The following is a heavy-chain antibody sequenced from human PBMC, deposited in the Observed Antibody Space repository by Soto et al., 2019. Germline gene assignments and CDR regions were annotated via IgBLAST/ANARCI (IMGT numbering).Heavy chain of an antibody. CDR3: VGSGRWEKHQDY. Sequence: PSETLSLTCTFSVFSIISSSYDWCFIRQHPGKGLEWIGSIYYILSTYYSPSLKSRVTLSADTSRNQFSLKMNSLTATETAVYYCVGSGRWEKHQDYWGRGTMVTVSS. CDR1: VFSIISSSYD. CDR2: IYYILST. D-gene: IGHD1-26*01. J-gene: IGHJ4*02. V-gene: IGHV4-39*01.